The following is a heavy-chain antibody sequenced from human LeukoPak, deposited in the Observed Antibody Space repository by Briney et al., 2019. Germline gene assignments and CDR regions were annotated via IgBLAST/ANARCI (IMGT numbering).Heavy chain of an antibody. CDR2: IIPIFGTA. Sequence: SVKVSCKASGGTFSSYAISWVRQAPGQGLEWMGGIIPIFGTADYAQKFQGRVTITTDESTSTAYMELSSLRAEDTAVYYCARASSGYFAFDIWGQGTMVTVSS. CDR3: ARASSGYFAFDI. V-gene: IGHV1-69*05. J-gene: IGHJ3*02. D-gene: IGHD3-3*01. CDR1: GGTFSSYA.